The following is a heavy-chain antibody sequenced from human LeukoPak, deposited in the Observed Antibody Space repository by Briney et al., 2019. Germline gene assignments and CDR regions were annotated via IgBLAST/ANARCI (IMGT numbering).Heavy chain of an antibody. D-gene: IGHD6-13*01. CDR3: ARVLMYSSSWYPFKWFDP. CDR2: INISGST. CDR1: GDSISSYY. V-gene: IGHV4-4*07. J-gene: IGHJ5*02. Sequence: SETLSLTCTVSGDSISSYYWSWIRQPAGKGLEWIGRINISGSTNYNPSLKSRVTISVDTSKNQFSLKLSSVTAADTAVYYCARVLMYSSSWYPFKWFDPWGQGTLVTVSS.